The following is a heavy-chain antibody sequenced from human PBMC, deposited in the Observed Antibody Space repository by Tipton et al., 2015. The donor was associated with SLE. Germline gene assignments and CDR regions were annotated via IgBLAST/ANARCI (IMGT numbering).Heavy chain of an antibody. CDR3: ARRVSGWSYMDV. V-gene: IGHV4-4*02. J-gene: IGHJ6*02. Sequence: SLRLSCTVSGGSISSSNWWSWVRQPPGKGLEWIGEFYHSGSTNYNPSLKSRVTIPVDTSKNQFSLKLSSVTAADTAVYYCARRVSGWSYMDVWGQGTTVTVSS. CDR2: FYHSGST. CDR1: GGSISSSNW. D-gene: IGHD6-19*01.